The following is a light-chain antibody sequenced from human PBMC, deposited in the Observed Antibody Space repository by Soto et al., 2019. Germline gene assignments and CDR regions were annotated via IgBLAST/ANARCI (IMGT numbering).Light chain of an antibody. CDR3: QQYGDSRWT. Sequence: EIVLTQSPSTLSLSPGERATLSCRASQSVSSNYLAWYQHKPGQAPRLLTYSVSSRVTGIPDRXXGSGSGXXXXXXXXXXEPEDFAVYYCQQYGDSRWTFGQGTKVEIK. V-gene: IGKV3-20*01. CDR1: QSVSSNY. J-gene: IGKJ1*01. CDR2: SVS.